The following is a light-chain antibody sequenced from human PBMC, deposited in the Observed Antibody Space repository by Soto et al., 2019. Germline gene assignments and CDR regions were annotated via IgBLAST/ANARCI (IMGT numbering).Light chain of an antibody. Sequence: QPALAQPASVSGSPGQSITISCTGTSSDVGRYNYVSWYQQHPGKAPKLMIHEVSYRPSGVSSRFSGSKSGNTASLTISGLQAEDEAEYHCCSYTNRATYVFGTGTKVTVL. CDR1: SSDVGRYNY. J-gene: IGLJ1*01. CDR3: CSYTNRATYV. CDR2: EVS. V-gene: IGLV2-14*01.